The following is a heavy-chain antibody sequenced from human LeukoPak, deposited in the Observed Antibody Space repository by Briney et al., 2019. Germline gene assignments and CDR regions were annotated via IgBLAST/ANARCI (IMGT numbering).Heavy chain of an antibody. Sequence: GGSLRLSCAASGFTFSSYGMHWVRQAPGKGLEWVAFIRYDGSNKYYADSVKGRFTISRDNSKNTLYLQMNSLRAEDTAVYYCAKSPSFNYYYYMDVWGKGTTVTVSS. CDR1: GFTFSSYG. V-gene: IGHV3-30*02. D-gene: IGHD3-16*02. J-gene: IGHJ6*03. CDR2: IRYDGSNK. CDR3: AKSPSFNYYYYMDV.